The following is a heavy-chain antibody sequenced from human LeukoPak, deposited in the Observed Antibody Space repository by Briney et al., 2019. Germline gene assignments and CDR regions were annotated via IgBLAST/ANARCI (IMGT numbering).Heavy chain of an antibody. V-gene: IGHV1-18*04. J-gene: IGHJ5*02. CDR2: ISAYNGNT. D-gene: IGHD3-10*01. CDR3: ARDFDGGWFDP. CDR1: GYTFTGYY. Sequence: ASVKVSCKASGYTFTGYYMHWVRQAPGQGLEWMGWISAYNGNTNYAQKLQGRVTMTTDTSTSTAYMELRSLRSDDTAVYYCARDFDGGWFDPWGQGTLVTVSS.